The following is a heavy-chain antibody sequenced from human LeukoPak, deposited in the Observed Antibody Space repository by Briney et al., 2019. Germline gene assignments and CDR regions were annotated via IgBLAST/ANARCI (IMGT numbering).Heavy chain of an antibody. D-gene: IGHD5-12*01. CDR3: ARGGYSGYDYPSFDY. Sequence: ASVKVSCKASGGTFRSYAISWVRQAPGQGLEWMGGIIPIFGTANYAQKFQGRVTITADESTSTAYMELSSLRSEDTAVYYCARGGYSGYDYPSFDYWGQGTLVTVSS. CDR2: IIPIFGTA. V-gene: IGHV1-69*01. CDR1: GGTFRSYA. J-gene: IGHJ4*02.